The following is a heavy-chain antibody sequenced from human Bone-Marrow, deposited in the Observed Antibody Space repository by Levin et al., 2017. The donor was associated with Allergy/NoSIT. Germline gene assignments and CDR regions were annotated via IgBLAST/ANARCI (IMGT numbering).Heavy chain of an antibody. CDR1: GFTVSNNY. D-gene: IGHD6-13*01. CDR2: IYSGGNT. J-gene: IGHJ4*02. V-gene: IGHV3-53*01. CDR3: AARTPGIGHS. Sequence: AGGSLRLSCAASGFTVSNNYMKWVRQAPGKGLEWVSLIYSGGNTYYADSVKGRFTISRDNSKNTVYLQMNSLRAEDTAVYYCAARTPGIGHSWGQGTLVTVSS.